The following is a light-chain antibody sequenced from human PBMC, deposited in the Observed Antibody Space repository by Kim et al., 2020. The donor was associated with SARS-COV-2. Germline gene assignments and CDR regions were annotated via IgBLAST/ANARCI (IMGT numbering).Light chain of an antibody. V-gene: IGLV4-69*01. CDR3: QTWGTGIRV. CDR2: LNSDGSH. J-gene: IGLJ1*01. CDR1: SGHSSYA. Sequence: PVLTQSPSASASLGASVKLTCTLSSGHSSYAIAWHQQQPEKGPRYLMKLNSDGSHSKGDGIPDPFSGSSSGAARYITISSLQSEDEAAYYCQTWGTGIRVFGTGTKVTVL.